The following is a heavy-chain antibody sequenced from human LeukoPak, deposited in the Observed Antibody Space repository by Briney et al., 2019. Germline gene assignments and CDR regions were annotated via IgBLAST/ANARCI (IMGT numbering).Heavy chain of an antibody. CDR2: INHSGST. J-gene: IGHJ4*02. D-gene: IGHD2-2*01. V-gene: IGHV4-34*01. CDR3: ARETYCTSTNCPIGDYFDY. Sequence: PSETLSLTCNVSSGSLRENYWSWIRQSPGKGLEWIAEINHSGSTNYNPSLKSRVTISADTSKNQFSLRLSSVTAADTAVYYCARETYCTSTNCPIGDYFDYWGQGTLVTVSS. CDR1: SGSLRENY.